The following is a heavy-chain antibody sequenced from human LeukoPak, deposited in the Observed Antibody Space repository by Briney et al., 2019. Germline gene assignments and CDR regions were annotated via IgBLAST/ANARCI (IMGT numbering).Heavy chain of an antibody. CDR2: IYYSGST. CDR3: ARNDYGGNHDAEYFQH. V-gene: IGHV4-59*12. J-gene: IGHJ1*01. Sequence: PSETLSLTCTVSGGSISSYYWSWIRQPPGKGLEWIGYIYYSGSTNYNPSLKSRVTISVDTSKNQFSLKLSSVTAADTAVYYCARNDYGGNHDAEYFQHWGQGTLVTVSS. D-gene: IGHD4-23*01. CDR1: GGSISSYY.